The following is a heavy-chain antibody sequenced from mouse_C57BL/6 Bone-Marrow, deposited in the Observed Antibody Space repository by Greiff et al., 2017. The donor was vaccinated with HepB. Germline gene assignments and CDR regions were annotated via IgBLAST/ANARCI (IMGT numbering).Heavy chain of an antibody. J-gene: IGHJ3*01. CDR1: GYAFSSSW. CDR3: ARSSFAY. Sequence: QVQLQQSGPELVKPGASVKISCKASGYAFSSSWMNWVKQRPGKGLEWIGRIYPGDGDTNYNGKFKSKATLTADKSSSTAYMQLSSLTSEDSAVCFCARSSFAYWGKGTLVTVSA. V-gene: IGHV1-82*01. CDR2: IYPGDGDT.